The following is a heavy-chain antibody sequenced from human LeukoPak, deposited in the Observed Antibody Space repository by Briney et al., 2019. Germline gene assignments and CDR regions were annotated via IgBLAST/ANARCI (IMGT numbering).Heavy chain of an antibody. D-gene: IGHD3-3*01. CDR3: ARAGSGYYTVGGMDV. CDR2: ISSSSSYI. J-gene: IGHJ6*02. CDR1: GFTFSSYS. Sequence: PGGSLRLSCAASGFTFSSYSMNWVRQAPGKGLEWVSSISSSSSYIYYADSVEGRFTISRDNAKNSLYLQMNSLRAEDTAVYYCARAGSGYYTVGGMDVWGQGTTVTVSS. V-gene: IGHV3-21*01.